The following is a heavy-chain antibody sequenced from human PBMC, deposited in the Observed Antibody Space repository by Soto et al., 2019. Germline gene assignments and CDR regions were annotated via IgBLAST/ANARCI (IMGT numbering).Heavy chain of an antibody. J-gene: IGHJ4*02. CDR1: GFTFSSYG. V-gene: IGHV3-33*01. CDR2: IWYDGSRK. CDR3: AREIVVARGASYFDY. Sequence: GGSLRLSCAASGFTFSSYGMHWVRQAPGKGLEWVAVIWYDGSRKYYADSVKGRFTISRDNAKNSLYLQMNSLRAEDTAVYYCAREIVVARGASYFDYWGPGTLVTVSS. D-gene: IGHD2-2*01.